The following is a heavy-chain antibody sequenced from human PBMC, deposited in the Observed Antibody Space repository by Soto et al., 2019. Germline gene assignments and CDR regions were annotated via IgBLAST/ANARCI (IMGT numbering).Heavy chain of an antibody. CDR2: IIPIIGTA. V-gene: IGHV1-69*01. J-gene: IGHJ4*02. Sequence: QVQLVQSGAEVKKPGSSVKVSCKASGGTFNNYAISCVRQAPGQGLEWMGGIIPIIGTADYAHKFPGRLAIRAYESTGTTFMELSSLRSEDTALYYCARGGVDVVATSAFDYWGQGTLVTVSS. CDR3: ARGGVDVVATSAFDY. D-gene: IGHD5-12*01. CDR1: GGTFNNYA.